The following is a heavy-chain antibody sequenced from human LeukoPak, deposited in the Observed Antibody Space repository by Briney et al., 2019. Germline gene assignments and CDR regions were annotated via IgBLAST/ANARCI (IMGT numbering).Heavy chain of an antibody. V-gene: IGHV1-18*01. J-gene: IGHJ4*02. Sequence: ASVKVSCKASGYTFNNFGISWVRQAPGQGLEWMGWISAYNGDTEYAEKVQDRVTMTTDTSTSTVYMELRSLTSDDTAVYYCARDRKARGLWFGEARGYWGQGTQVTVSS. CDR1: GYTFNNFG. D-gene: IGHD3-10*01. CDR2: ISAYNGDT. CDR3: ARDRKARGLWFGEARGY.